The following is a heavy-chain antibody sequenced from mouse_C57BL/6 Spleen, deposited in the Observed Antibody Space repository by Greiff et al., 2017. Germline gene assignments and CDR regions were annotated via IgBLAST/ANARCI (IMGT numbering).Heavy chain of an antibody. J-gene: IGHJ3*01. CDR2: INPNNGGT. CDR1: GYTFTDYY. V-gene: IGHV1-26*01. Sequence: EVQLQQSGPELVKPGASVKISCKASGYTFTDYYMNWVKQSHGKSLEWIGDINPNNGGTSYNQKFKGKATLTVDKSSSTAYMELRSLTSEDSAVYYCARTYYYEGAWFAYWGQGTLVTVAA. CDR3: ARTYYYEGAWFAY. D-gene: IGHD1-1*01.